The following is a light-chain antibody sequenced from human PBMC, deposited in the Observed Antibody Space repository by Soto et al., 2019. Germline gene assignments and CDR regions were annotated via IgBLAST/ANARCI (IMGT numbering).Light chain of an antibody. CDR2: DAS. Sequence: DIQMTQSPTTLSASVGDRVIITCRTSQRMSAWLAWYQQKPGKAPKLLIYDASSLENGVPSRFSGSGSGTDFTLTISSLQPDDFATYYCQQYDTYPWTFGQGTKVEIK. J-gene: IGKJ1*01. V-gene: IGKV1-5*01. CDR3: QQYDTYPWT. CDR1: QRMSAW.